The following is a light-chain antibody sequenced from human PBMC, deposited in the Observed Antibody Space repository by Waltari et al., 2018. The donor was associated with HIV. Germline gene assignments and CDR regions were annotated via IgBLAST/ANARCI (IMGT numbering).Light chain of an antibody. J-gene: IGKJ5*01. Sequence: EIVLTQSPATLSLSPGERATLSCRASQSVSNYLAWYQHKPGQAPRLLIYGASSRATGMPARVSGSGAGTDFTLTISSLEPGDFAVYYCQQRSNWPITFGQGKRLEIK. CDR1: QSVSNY. V-gene: IGKV3-11*01. CDR3: QQRSNWPIT. CDR2: GAS.